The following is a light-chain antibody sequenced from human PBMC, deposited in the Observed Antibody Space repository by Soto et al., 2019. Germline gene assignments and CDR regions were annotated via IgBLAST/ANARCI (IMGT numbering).Light chain of an antibody. CDR3: QHYNGYPYT. CDR1: QSIDNW. Sequence: DIQMTQSPPPLSASIGDRVTITCRASQSIDNWLAWYQQKPGKAPQLLIYDASRVKTGVPSRFTASGSGTEFTLTINTLQADDSATYFCQHYNGYPYTFGPGTKVDIK. J-gene: IGKJ2*01. V-gene: IGKV1-5*01. CDR2: DAS.